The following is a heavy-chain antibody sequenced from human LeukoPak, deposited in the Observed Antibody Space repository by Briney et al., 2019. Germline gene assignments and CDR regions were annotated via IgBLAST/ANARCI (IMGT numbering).Heavy chain of an antibody. CDR1: GLTFSSYA. D-gene: IGHD2-15*01. Sequence: GRSLRLSCAASGLTFSSYAMHWVRQAPGKGLEGVAVISYDGSNKYYADSVKGRFTISRDNSKNTLYLQMNSLRAEDTAVYYCARAIVVVVAADYWGQGTLVTVSS. J-gene: IGHJ4*02. CDR3: ARAIVVVVAADY. V-gene: IGHV3-30-3*01. CDR2: ISYDGSNK.